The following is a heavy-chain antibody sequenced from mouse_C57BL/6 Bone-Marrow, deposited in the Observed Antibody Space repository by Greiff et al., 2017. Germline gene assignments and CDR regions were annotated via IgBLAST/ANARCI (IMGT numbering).Heavy chain of an antibody. CDR2: MDPETGGT. J-gene: IGHJ2*01. CDR3: TRWLLPYYFDY. Sequence: QVQLQQSGAELVRPGASVTLSCKASGYTFTDYEMHWVKQTPVHGLEWIGAMDPETGGTAYNQKFKGKAILTADKSSSTAYMELRSLTSEDSAVYYCTRWLLPYYFDYWGQGTTLTVSS. D-gene: IGHD2-3*01. V-gene: IGHV1-15*01. CDR1: GYTFTDYE.